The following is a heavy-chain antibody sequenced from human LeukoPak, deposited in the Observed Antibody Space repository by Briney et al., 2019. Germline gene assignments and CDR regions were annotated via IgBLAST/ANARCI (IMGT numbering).Heavy chain of an antibody. CDR2: INPNSGGT. CDR1: GYTFTGYY. J-gene: IGHJ3*02. D-gene: IGHD3-3*01. Sequence: ASVKVSCKASGYTFTGYYMHWVRQAPGQGLEWMGWINPNSGGTNYAQKFQGRVTMTRDTSISTAYMELSRLRSDDTAVYYCARVITIFGVVMNAFDIWGQGTMVTVSS. CDR3: ARVITIFGVVMNAFDI. V-gene: IGHV1-2*02.